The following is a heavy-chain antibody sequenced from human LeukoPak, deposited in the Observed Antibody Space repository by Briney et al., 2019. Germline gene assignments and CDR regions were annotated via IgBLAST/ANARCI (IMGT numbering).Heavy chain of an antibody. D-gene: IGHD3-22*01. CDR2: ISSSSSYI. CDR1: GFTFSSYS. Sequence: GGSLRLSCAASGFTFSSYSVNWVRQAPGKGLEWVSSISSSSSYIYYADSVKGRFTISRDNAKNSLYLQMNSLRVEDTAVYYCARALNYYDSSGYSWGQGTLVTVSS. V-gene: IGHV3-21*01. CDR3: ARALNYYDSSGYS. J-gene: IGHJ4*02.